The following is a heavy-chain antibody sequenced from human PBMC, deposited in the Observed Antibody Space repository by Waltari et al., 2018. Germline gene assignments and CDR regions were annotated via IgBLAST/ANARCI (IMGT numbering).Heavy chain of an antibody. CDR3: ASAGARGLVYFDY. CDR1: GGSISSSSYY. Sequence: QLQLQESGPGLVKPSETLSLTCTVPGGSISSSSYYWGWNRQPPGKGLEWIGSIYYSGSTYYNPSLKSRVTISVDTSKNQFSLKLSSVTAADTAVYYCASAGARGLVYFDYWGQGTLVTVSS. D-gene: IGHD3-9*01. V-gene: IGHV4-39*01. CDR2: IYYSGST. J-gene: IGHJ4*02.